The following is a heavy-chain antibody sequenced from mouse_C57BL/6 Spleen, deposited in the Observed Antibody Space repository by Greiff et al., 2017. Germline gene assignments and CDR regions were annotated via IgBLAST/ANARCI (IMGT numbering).Heavy chain of an antibody. CDR3: AADSSGYVGGYFDV. D-gene: IGHD3-2*02. Sequence: QVQLQQSGPELVKPGASVKISCKASGYAFSSSWMNWVKQRPGKGLEWIGRIYPGDGDTNYNGKFKGKATLTADKSSSTAYMQLSSLTSEDSAVYFCAADSSGYVGGYFDVWGTGTTVTVSS. CDR2: IYPGDGDT. CDR1: GYAFSSSW. J-gene: IGHJ1*03. V-gene: IGHV1-82*01.